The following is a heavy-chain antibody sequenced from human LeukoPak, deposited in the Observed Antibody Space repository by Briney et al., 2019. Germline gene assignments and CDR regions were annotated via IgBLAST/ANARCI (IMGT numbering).Heavy chain of an antibody. J-gene: IGHJ4*02. CDR2: INPNSGGT. CDR3: ARAVGATSGFDY. CDR1: GYTFTGYY. D-gene: IGHD1-26*01. V-gene: IGHV1-2*02. Sequence: WASVTVSCKASGYTFTGYYMHWVRQAPGQGLEWMGWINPNSGGTNYAQKFQGRVTMTRDTSISTAYMELSRLRSDDTAVYYCARAVGATSGFDYWGQGTLVTVSS.